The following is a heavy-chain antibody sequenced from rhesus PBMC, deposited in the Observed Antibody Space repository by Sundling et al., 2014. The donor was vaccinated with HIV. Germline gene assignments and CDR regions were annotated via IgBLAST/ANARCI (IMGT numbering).Heavy chain of an antibody. CDR1: GYSISSGYG. CDR2: IGGSSGNT. J-gene: IGHJ4*01. V-gene: IGHV4-127*01. CDR3: ASQGLTITAADHFDY. D-gene: IGHD6-25*01. Sequence: QLQLQESGPGLVKPSETLSLTCAVSGYSISSGYGWSWIRQPPGKGLEWIGYIGGSSGNTKYNPSLKSRVTISTDTSKNQFSLKLRSVTAADTALYYCASQGLTITAADHFDYWGQGVLVTVSS.